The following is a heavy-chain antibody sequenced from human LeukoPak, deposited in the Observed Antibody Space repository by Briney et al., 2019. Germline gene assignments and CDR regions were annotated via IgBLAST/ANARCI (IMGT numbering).Heavy chain of an antibody. D-gene: IGHD3-10*01. J-gene: IGHJ4*02. V-gene: IGHV3-23*01. Sequence: PGGSLRLSCAASGFTFNTYAISWVRQAPGKGLEWVSAISGSGDSPYHADSVKGRFTISRDNSMNTLYLQMNSLRAEDTAIYYCAKDFGSLSSLYGSGSYSDFGGQGTLVTVSS. CDR1: GFTFNTYA. CDR3: AKDFGSLSSLYGSGSYSDF. CDR2: ISGSGDSP.